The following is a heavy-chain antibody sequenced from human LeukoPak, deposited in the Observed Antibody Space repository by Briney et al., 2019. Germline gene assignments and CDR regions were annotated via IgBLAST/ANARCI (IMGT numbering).Heavy chain of an antibody. D-gene: IGHD3-10*01. V-gene: IGHV4-59*08. CDR2: IYYSGST. Sequence: SETLSLTCTVSGGSISSYYWSWIRQPPGKGLEWIGYIYYSGSTYYNPSLKSRVTISVDTSKNQFSLKLSSVTAADTAVYYCARHADYYGSGSYYRYWGQGTLVTVSS. CDR3: ARHADYYGSGSYYRY. CDR1: GGSISSYY. J-gene: IGHJ4*02.